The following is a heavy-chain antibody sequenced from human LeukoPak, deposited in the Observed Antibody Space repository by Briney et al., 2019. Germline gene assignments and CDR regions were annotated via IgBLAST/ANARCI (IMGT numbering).Heavy chain of an antibody. Sequence: SVKVSCKASGGTFSSYAISWVRQAPGQGLEWMGGIIPIFGTANYAQKFQGRVTITADKSTSTAYMELSSLRSEDTAVYYCARGPLSPGRYFDWLSRYYYGMDVWGKGTTVTVSS. CDR3: ARGPLSPGRYFDWLSRYYYGMDV. J-gene: IGHJ6*04. D-gene: IGHD3-9*01. CDR1: GGTFSSYA. V-gene: IGHV1-69*06. CDR2: IIPIFGTA.